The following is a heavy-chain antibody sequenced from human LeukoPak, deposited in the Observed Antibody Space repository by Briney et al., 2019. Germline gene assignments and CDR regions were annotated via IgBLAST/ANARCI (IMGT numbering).Heavy chain of an antibody. V-gene: IGHV4-59*01. J-gene: IGHJ4*02. Sequence: PSETLSLTCTVSGGSISGYYWSWIRQPPGKALEWIGYVYYNGSTNYNPSLKSRVTISVDTSKNQFSLRLSSVTAADSAVYYCARERRDGYKVYFDYWGQGTLVTVSS. D-gene: IGHD5-24*01. CDR2: VYYNGST. CDR3: ARERRDGYKVYFDY. CDR1: GGSISGYY.